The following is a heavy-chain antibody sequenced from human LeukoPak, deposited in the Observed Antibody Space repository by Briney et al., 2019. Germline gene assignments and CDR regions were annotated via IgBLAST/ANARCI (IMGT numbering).Heavy chain of an antibody. CDR1: GFSFSNYW. J-gene: IGHJ4*02. D-gene: IGHD5-12*01. V-gene: IGHV3-30*18. Sequence: GGSLRLSCAASGFSFSNYWMTWVRQAPGKGLEWVTVISNDESNKYYADSVKGRFTISRDNSKNMLYLQMNSLRTEDTAVYYCAKVGSGNDYYWGQGTLVTVSS. CDR3: AKVGSGNDYY. CDR2: ISNDESNK.